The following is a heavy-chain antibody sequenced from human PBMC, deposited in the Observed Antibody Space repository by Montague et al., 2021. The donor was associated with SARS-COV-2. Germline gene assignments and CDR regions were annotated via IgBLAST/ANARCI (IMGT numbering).Heavy chain of an antibody. D-gene: IGHD6-19*01. V-gene: IGHV4-59*08. CDR2: VYFSGTA. Sequence: SETLSLTCTVSAGSINNHYWSWIRQTPGKELEWVAYVYFSGTASYNPSLKSRVTISVDTSRNQFSLQLTSVTAADTAVYYRARRPSSGWSFDYWGQGTQVSVSS. CDR3: ARRPSSGWSFDY. J-gene: IGHJ4*02. CDR1: AGSINNHY.